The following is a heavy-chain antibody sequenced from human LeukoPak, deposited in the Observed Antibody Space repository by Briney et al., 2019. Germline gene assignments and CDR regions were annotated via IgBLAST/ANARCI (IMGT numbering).Heavy chain of an antibody. V-gene: IGHV1-69*01. CDR3: ASGEESGSYLGY. D-gene: IGHD1-26*01. Sequence: SVKVSCKGSGGTFISCANCWVRQAPGQGLEWVGGIIPIFGTGNYAQKFQGRVTITAGESTSTAYMELSSLRSEDTAVYYCASGEESGSYLGYWGQGTLVTVSS. CDR1: GGTFISCA. J-gene: IGHJ4*02. CDR2: IIPIFGTG.